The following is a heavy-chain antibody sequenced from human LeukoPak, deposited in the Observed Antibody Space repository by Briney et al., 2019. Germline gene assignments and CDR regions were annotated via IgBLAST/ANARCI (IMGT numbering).Heavy chain of an antibody. CDR1: GFTFSDYG. D-gene: IGHD4-17*01. CDR3: SSATSMTTVTTDY. V-gene: IGHV3-30*03. CDR2: ISYDEANT. J-gene: IGHJ4*02. Sequence: PGGSLRLSCAASGFTFSDYGMHWVRQAPGKGLEWLAVISYDEANTYYADSVKGRFTISRDNSKNTVFLQMNSLRVEDSAMYYCSSATSMTTVTTDYWGQGTLVIVSS.